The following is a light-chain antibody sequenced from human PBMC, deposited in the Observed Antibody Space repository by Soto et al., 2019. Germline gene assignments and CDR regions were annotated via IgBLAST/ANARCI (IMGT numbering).Light chain of an antibody. V-gene: IGLV1-40*01. J-gene: IGLJ2*01. CDR2: GNS. Sequence: QSVLTQPPSVSGAPGQRVTISCPGSTSTIGAGYDVHWYQQLPGTAPKLLIYGNSNRPSGVPDRFSGSKSGTSASLAITGLQAEDEADYYCQSYDSSLSGYVVFGGGTKLTVL. CDR3: QSYDSSLSGYVV. CDR1: TSTIGAGYD.